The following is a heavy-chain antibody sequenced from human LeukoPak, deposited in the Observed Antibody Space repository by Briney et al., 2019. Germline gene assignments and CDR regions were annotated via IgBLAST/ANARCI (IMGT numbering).Heavy chain of an antibody. J-gene: IGHJ3*02. CDR2: ISGSGGST. V-gene: IGHV3-23*01. D-gene: IGHD6-19*01. CDR3: AKDRNIAVAGLDAFDI. Sequence: GGSQRLSCAASGFTFSSYAMSWVRQAPGKGLEWVSAISGSGGSTYYADSVKGRFTISRDNSKNTLYLQMNSLRAEDTAVYYCAKDRNIAVAGLDAFDIWGQGTMVTVSS. CDR1: GFTFSSYA.